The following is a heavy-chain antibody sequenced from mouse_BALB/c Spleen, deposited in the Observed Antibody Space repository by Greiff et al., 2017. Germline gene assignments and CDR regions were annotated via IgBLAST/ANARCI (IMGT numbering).Heavy chain of an antibody. CDR2: IWAGGST. V-gene: IGHV2-9*02. D-gene: IGHD1-1*01. Sequence: VQLQQSGPGLVAPSQSLSITCTVSGFSLISYGVHWVRQPPGKGLEWLGVIWAGGSTNYNSALMSRLSISKDNSKSQVFLKMNSLQTDDTAMYYCASPHDGVDYYAMDYGGQGTSVTVSS. CDR1: GFSLISYG. CDR3: ASPHDGVDYYAMDY. J-gene: IGHJ4*01.